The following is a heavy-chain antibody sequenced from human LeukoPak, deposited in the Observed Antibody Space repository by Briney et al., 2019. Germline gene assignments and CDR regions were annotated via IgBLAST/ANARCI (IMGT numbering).Heavy chain of an antibody. Sequence: SETLSLTCAVSGYSITSGYYWGWIRRPPGKGREWIGTIYHSGSTYYNPSLKRRVIVSVDTSKNQFSLKLSSVTAADTAVYYCVRSPYYYYHMDVWGKGTSVTVSS. CDR3: VRSPYYYYHMDV. V-gene: IGHV4-38-2*01. CDR2: IYHSGST. J-gene: IGHJ6*03. CDR1: GYSITSGYY.